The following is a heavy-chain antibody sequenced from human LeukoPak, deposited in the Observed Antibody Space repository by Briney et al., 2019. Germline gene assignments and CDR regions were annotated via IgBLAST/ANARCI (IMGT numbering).Heavy chain of an antibody. J-gene: IGHJ5*02. V-gene: IGHV4-39*01. D-gene: IGHD3-3*01. CDR1: GGSISSSSYY. CDR2: IYYSGST. Sequence: SETLSLTCTASGGSISSSSYYWGWIRQPPGKGLEWIGSIYYSGSTYYNPSLKSRVTISVDTSKNQFSLKLSSVTAADTAVYYCARLEQLTIFGVVGWFDPWGQGTLVTVSS. CDR3: ARLEQLTIFGVVGWFDP.